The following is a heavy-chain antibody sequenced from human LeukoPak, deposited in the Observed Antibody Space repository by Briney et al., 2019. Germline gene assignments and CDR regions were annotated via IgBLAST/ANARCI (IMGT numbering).Heavy chain of an antibody. J-gene: IGHJ6*03. CDR3: ARDESYGRYYYYYYMDV. V-gene: IGHV4-4*07. CDR2: IYTSGST. D-gene: IGHD5-18*01. Sequence: SETLSLTCTVSGGSISSYYWSWIRQPAGKGLEWIGRIYTSGSTNYNPSLKSRVTISVDKSKNQFSLKLSSVTAADTAVYYCARDESYGRYYYYYYMDVSGKGTTVTAS. CDR1: GGSISSYY.